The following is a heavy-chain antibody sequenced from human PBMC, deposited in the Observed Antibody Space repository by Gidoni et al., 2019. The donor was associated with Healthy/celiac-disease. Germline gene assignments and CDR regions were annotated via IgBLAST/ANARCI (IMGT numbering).Heavy chain of an antibody. CDR1: GFTFSSYA. D-gene: IGHD1-26*01. CDR3: AKDLAGSYRGWFDP. V-gene: IGHV3-23*01. J-gene: IGHJ5*02. CDR2: MSGSGGST. Sequence: EVQLLESGGGLVQPGGSLRLSCAASGFTFSSYAMSWVRQAPGKGLEWVSAMSGSGGSTYYADSVKGRFTSSRDNSKNTLYLQMNSLRAEDTAVYYCAKDLAGSYRGWFDPWGQGTLVTVSS.